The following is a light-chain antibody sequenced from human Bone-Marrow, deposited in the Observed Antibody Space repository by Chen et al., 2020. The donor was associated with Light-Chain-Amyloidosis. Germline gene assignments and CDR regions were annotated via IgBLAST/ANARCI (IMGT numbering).Light chain of an antibody. J-gene: IGLJ2*01. CDR2: ANT. Sequence: QSVLTQPPSVSGAPGQSFTIPCTGTSSNIGAGYDVHWYQQLPGAAPKLLISANTNRPAGVPDRFSGSTSGTSASLAITGLQADDEADYYCQSYDSKLDVVFGGGTKVTVL. V-gene: IGLV1-40*01. CDR3: QSYDSKLDVV. CDR1: SSNIGAGYD.